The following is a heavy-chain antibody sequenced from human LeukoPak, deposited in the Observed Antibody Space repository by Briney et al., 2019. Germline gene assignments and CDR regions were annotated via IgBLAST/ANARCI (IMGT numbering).Heavy chain of an antibody. D-gene: IGHD1-26*01. CDR2: ISIDGNTI. CDR3: ARECNLVGVDADALDF. V-gene: IGHV3-48*03. Sequence: PGGCLRLSRAASVFTFIRYEMNWVRQAPGKGREWGSYISIDGNTIYYADSVKGRFTISRDNAKNSLYLQMNSLRAEDTAVYFCARECNLVGVDADALDFWGRGRMVTVSS. CDR1: VFTFIRYE. J-gene: IGHJ3*01.